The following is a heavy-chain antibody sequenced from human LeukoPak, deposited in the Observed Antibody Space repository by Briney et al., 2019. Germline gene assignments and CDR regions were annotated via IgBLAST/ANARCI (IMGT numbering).Heavy chain of an antibody. J-gene: IGHJ4*02. Sequence: GGTLRLSCAASGFTFSSYSMNWVRQAPGKGLEWVSSISSSSSYIYYADSVKGRFTISRDNSKNTLYLQMNSLRAEDTAVYYCAKLSSGWYGPRYYFDYWGQGTLVTVSS. CDR3: AKLSSGWYGPRYYFDY. V-gene: IGHV3-21*04. CDR2: ISSSSSYI. D-gene: IGHD6-19*01. CDR1: GFTFSSYS.